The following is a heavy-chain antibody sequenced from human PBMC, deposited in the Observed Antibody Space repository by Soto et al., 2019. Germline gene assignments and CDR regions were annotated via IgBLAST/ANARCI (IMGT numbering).Heavy chain of an antibody. CDR2: IIPIFGTA. J-gene: IGHJ6*02. CDR3: ARGPFRPSAMDV. CDR1: GGTFSSYA. D-gene: IGHD3-10*01. Sequence: SVKVSCKASGGTFSSYAISWVRQAPGQGLEWMGGIIPIFGTANYAQKFQGRVTITADKSTRTVYMEVRDLTSEDTAIYYCARGPFRPSAMDVWGQGTTVTVSS. V-gene: IGHV1-69*06.